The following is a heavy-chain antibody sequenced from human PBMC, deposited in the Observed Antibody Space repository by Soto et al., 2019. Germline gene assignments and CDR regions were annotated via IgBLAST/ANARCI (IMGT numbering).Heavy chain of an antibody. V-gene: IGHV3-23*01. D-gene: IGHD2-2*01. CDR1: GFTFSSYA. Sequence: GGSLRLSXAASGFTFSSYAMSWVRQAPGKGLEWVSAISGSGGSTYYADSVKGRFTISRDNSKNTLYLQMNSLRAGDTAVYYCAKGDVVPARYYYGMDVWGQGTTVTVSS. J-gene: IGHJ6*02. CDR3: AKGDVVPARYYYGMDV. CDR2: ISGSGGST.